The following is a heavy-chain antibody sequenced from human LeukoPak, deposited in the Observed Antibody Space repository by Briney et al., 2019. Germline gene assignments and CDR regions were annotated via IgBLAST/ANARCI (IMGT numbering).Heavy chain of an antibody. CDR2: IYYSGST. J-gene: IGHJ4*02. D-gene: IGHD6-19*01. V-gene: IGHV4-59*01. CDR1: GGSISSYY. CDR3: ARDLGRSSGR. Sequence: PSETLSLTCTVSGGSISSYYWSWIRQPPGKGLEWIGYIYYSGSTNYNPSLKSRVTISVDTSKNQFSLKLSSVTAADTAVYYCARDLGRSSGRWGQGTLVTVSS.